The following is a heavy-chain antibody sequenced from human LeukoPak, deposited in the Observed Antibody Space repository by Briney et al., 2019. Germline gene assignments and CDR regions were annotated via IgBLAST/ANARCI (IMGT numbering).Heavy chain of an antibody. J-gene: IGHJ2*01. D-gene: IGHD6-13*01. Sequence: GGSLRLSCAASGFTFDKHAMHWVRQAPGKGLEWLAAISSDGIYQYYADSVKGRFAISRDNSRLTVSLQMNSLKPADTAVYYCARVYSSSWYFSSWYFDLWGRGTLVTVSS. CDR1: GFTFDKHA. CDR3: ARVYSSSWYFSSWYFDL. CDR2: ISSDGIYQ. V-gene: IGHV3-30*09.